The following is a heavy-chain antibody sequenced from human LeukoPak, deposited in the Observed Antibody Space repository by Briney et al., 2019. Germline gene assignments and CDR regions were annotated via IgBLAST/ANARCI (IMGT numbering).Heavy chain of an antibody. J-gene: IGHJ4*02. CDR1: GGTFSSYA. Sequence: ASVKVSCKASGGTFSSYAISWVRQAPGQGLEWMGGIIPIFGTANYAQKFQGRVTITADESTSTAYMELSSLRSEDTAVYYCAGTPATAPRYFDYWGQGTLVTVSS. V-gene: IGHV1-69*13. CDR2: IIPIFGTA. CDR3: AGTPATAPRYFDY. D-gene: IGHD2-21*02.